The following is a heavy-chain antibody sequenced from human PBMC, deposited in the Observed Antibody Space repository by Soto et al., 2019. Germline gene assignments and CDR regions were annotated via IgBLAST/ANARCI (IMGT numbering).Heavy chain of an antibody. J-gene: IGHJ4*02. D-gene: IGHD5-18*01. CDR1: GFTFSSYS. V-gene: IGHV3-48*02. Sequence: GGSLRLSCAASGFTFSSYSVNWVRQAPGKGLEWVSYISSSNTIYYADSVKGRFTISRDSAKNSLYLQMNSLRDEDTAVYYCARGKYSYGLYYFDYWGQGVLVTVSS. CDR2: ISSSNTI. CDR3: ARGKYSYGLYYFDY.